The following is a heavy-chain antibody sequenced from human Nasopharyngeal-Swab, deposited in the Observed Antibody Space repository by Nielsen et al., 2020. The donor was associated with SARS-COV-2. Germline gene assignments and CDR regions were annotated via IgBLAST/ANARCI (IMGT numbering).Heavy chain of an antibody. D-gene: IGHD3-10*01. CDR1: GGSISSYY. V-gene: IGHV4-59*08. CDR2: IYYSGST. CDR3: ARSGEYPYYYYYMDV. Sequence: SETLSLTCTVSGGSISSYYWSWIRQPPGKGLEWIGYIYYSGSTNYNPSLKSRVTISVDTSKNQFSLKLSSVTAPDTAVYYCARSGEYPYYYYYMDVWGKGTTVTFSS. J-gene: IGHJ6*03.